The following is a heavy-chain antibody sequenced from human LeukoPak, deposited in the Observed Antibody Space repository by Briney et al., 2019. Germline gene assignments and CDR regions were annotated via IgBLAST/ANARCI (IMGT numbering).Heavy chain of an antibody. V-gene: IGHV3-9*01. CDR3: AELGITMIGGV. Sequence: PGGSLRLSCAVSGFTFDDYAMHWVRQVPGKGLEWVAGISWNSDTRVYVDSVKGRFTISRDNAKNSLYLQMNSLRAEDTAVYYCAELGITMIGGVWGKGTTVTISS. J-gene: IGHJ6*04. CDR2: ISWNSDTR. D-gene: IGHD3-10*02. CDR1: GFTFDDYA.